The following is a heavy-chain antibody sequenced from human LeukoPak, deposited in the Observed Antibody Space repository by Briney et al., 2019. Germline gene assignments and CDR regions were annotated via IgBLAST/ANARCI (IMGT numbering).Heavy chain of an antibody. J-gene: IGHJ5*02. CDR2: INPSGGST. D-gene: IGHD3-22*01. V-gene: IGHV1-46*01. CDR1: GYTFTSYY. Sequence: ASVKVSCKASGYTFTSYYMHWVRQAPGQGLEWMGIINPSGGSTSYAQKFQGRVTMTRDTSTSTVYMELSSLRSEDTAVYYCARGAVYSGYYYVGPNNWFDPWGQGTLVTVSS. CDR3: ARGAVYSGYYYVGPNNWFDP.